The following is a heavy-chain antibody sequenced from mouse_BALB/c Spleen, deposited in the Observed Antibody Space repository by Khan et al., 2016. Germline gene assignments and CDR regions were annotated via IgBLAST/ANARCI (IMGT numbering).Heavy chain of an antibody. CDR3: TREGYCAY. Sequence: VQLQQSGPELVKPGASVKLSCTASGFNIKDTYMHWVKQRPEQGLEWIGRIDPATVNTKYDPKFQGKATITADTSSNTAYLQLSSLTSEDTAVDYCTREGYCAYWGQGTTLTVSS. CDR2: IDPATVNT. V-gene: IGHV14-3*02. CDR1: GFNIKDTY. D-gene: IGHD2-3*01. J-gene: IGHJ2*01.